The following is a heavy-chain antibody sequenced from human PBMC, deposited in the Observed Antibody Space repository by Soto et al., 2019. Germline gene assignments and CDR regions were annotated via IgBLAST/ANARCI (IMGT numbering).Heavy chain of an antibody. J-gene: IGHJ4*02. CDR1: GGSISSGDYY. CDR2: IHNTGTP. D-gene: IGHD1-26*01. CDR3: ARSRQSGSYFFDY. Sequence: PSETLSLTCTASGGSISSGDYYWSWIRQPPGKGLEWIAYIHNTGTPDYNLSLKSRLTISIDTSKSHFSLRLSSVTAADTAVYFCARSRQSGSYFFDYRGQGILVTVSS. V-gene: IGHV4-30-4*01.